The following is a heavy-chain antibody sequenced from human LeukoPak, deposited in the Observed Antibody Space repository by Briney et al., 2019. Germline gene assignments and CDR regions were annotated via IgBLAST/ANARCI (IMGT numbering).Heavy chain of an antibody. J-gene: IGHJ6*02. CDR2: ISAYNGNT. Sequence: GASVKVSCKASGYTFTGYYMHWVRQAPGQGLEWMGWISAYNGNTNYAQKLQGRVTMTTDTSTSTAYMELRSLRSDDTAVYYCAREVRYFDYVNYYYGMDVWGQGTTVTVSS. D-gene: IGHD3-9*01. CDR3: AREVRYFDYVNYYYGMDV. V-gene: IGHV1-18*04. CDR1: GYTFTGYY.